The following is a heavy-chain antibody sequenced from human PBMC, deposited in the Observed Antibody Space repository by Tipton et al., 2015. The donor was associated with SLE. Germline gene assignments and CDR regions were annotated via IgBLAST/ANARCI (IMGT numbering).Heavy chain of an antibody. CDR3: ARGYRGYSYGAGS. CDR1: GGTISSHY. CDR2: IYYSGIT. V-gene: IGHV4-59*11. J-gene: IGHJ5*02. Sequence: TLSLTCTVSGGTISSHYWSWIRQPPGKGLEWIGYIYYSGITNYNPSLKSRVTISVDTSKNQFSLKLSSVTAADTAVYYCARGYRGYSYGAGSWGQGTLVPVSS. D-gene: IGHD5-18*01.